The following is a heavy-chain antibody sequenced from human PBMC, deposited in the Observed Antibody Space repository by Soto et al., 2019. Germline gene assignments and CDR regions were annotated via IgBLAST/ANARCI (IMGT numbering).Heavy chain of an antibody. CDR2: IIPIFGTA. CDR3: ARDFRLGETLYYYGMDV. V-gene: IGHV1-69*12. D-gene: IGHD3-10*01. J-gene: IGHJ6*02. CDR1: GGTFSSYA. Sequence: QVQLVQSGAEVKKPGSSVKVSCKASGGTFSSYAISWVRQAPGQGLEWMGGIIPIFGTANYAQKFQGRVTITADESTSTADMELSSLRSEDTAVYYSARDFRLGETLYYYGMDVWGQGTTVTVSS.